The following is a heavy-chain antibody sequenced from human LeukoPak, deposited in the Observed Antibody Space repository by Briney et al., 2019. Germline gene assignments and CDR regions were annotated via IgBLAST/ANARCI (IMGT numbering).Heavy chain of an antibody. V-gene: IGHV3-23*01. CDR2: ISASGGRT. D-gene: IGHD2-15*01. CDR1: GFTFSSLA. Sequence: GGSLSLSCAPSGFTFSSLAMGWVRQAPRKGLEWVSAISASGGRTYHADSGKGRFTISRDNSKNTLYLQMNSLRAEDTAVYYCATLRIVRYWGQGTLVTASS. CDR3: ATLRIVRY. J-gene: IGHJ4*02.